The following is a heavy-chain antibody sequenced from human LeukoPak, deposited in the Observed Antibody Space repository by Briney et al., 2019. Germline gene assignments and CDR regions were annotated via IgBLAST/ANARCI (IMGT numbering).Heavy chain of an antibody. V-gene: IGHV3-21*01. D-gene: IGHD6-19*01. Sequence: PGGSLRLSCAASGFTFSNYNMNWVRQAPGKGLEWVSSISRSSIYKYYADSMKGRFTISRDNSKNTLYLQMNSLRAEDTAVYYCARDKSGTWGWLVGGWFDPWGQGTLVTVSS. J-gene: IGHJ5*02. CDR3: ARDKSGTWGWLVGGWFDP. CDR1: GFTFSNYN. CDR2: ISRSSIYK.